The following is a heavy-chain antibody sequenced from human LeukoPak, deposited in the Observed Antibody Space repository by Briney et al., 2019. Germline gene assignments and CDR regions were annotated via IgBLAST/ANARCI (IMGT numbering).Heavy chain of an antibody. D-gene: IGHD6-19*01. V-gene: IGHV4-59*08. J-gene: IGHJ4*02. CDR3: ARIAVAASVTPRFDY. Sequence: SETLSLTCTVSGGSISSYYWSRIRQPPGKGLEWIGYIYYSGSTNYNPSLKSRVTISVDTSKNQFSLKLSSVTAADTAVYYCARIAVAASVTPRFDYWGQGTLVTVSS. CDR2: IYYSGST. CDR1: GGSISSYY.